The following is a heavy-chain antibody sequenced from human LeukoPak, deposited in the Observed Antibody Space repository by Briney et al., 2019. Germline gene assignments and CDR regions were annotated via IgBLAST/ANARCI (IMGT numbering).Heavy chain of an antibody. CDR3: ARRPIAAAGPNCDY. CDR2: IIPILGIA. J-gene: IGHJ4*02. Sequence: SVKVSCKASGGTFSSYAISWVRQAPGQGLEWMGRIIPILGIANYAQKFQGRVTITADKSTSTAYMELSSLRSEDTAVYYCARRPIAAAGPNCDYWGQGTLVTVSS. CDR1: GGTFSSYA. D-gene: IGHD6-13*01. V-gene: IGHV1-69*04.